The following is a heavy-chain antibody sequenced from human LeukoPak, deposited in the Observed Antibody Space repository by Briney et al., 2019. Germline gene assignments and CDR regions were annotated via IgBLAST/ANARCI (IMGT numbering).Heavy chain of an antibody. CDR2: IYYSGST. CDR1: GGSISSSSYY. J-gene: IGHJ4*02. CDR3: ARGQLREDGYNYAEPAYDY. Sequence: PSETLSLTCTVSGGSISSSSYYWGWIRQPPGKGLEWIGSIYYSGSTYYNPSLKSRVTISVDTSKNQFSLKLSSVTAADTAVYYCARGQLREDGYNYAEPAYDYWGQGTLVTVSS. V-gene: IGHV4-39*07. D-gene: IGHD5-24*01.